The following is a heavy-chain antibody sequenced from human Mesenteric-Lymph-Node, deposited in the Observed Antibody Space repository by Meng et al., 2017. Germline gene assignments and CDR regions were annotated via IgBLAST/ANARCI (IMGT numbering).Heavy chain of an antibody. CDR2: VYHRGDT. D-gene: IGHD1-7*01. V-gene: IGHV4-4*02. Sequence: QLQAQALGPGLVKPSGTLSLTCTVSGDSISSDIWWSWVRQPPGKGLEWIGEVYHRGDTNYNPSLKSRVDISVDKSKNQFYLSLFSVTAADTAVYYCGRDQGRELINHWGQGTLVTVSS. J-gene: IGHJ4*02. CDR3: GRDQGRELINH. CDR1: GDSISSDIW.